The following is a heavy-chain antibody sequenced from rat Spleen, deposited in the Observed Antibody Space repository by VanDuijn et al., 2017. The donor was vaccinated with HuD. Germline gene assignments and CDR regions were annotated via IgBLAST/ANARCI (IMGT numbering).Heavy chain of an antibody. CDR3: TRHYYSGPFDY. D-gene: IGHD1-2*01. V-gene: IGHV5-7*01. J-gene: IGHJ2*01. CDR1: GFTFSDYN. CDR2: IIYDGSSS. Sequence: EVQLVESDGGLVQPGRSLKLSCAASGFTFSDYNMAWVRQAPKKGLEWVATIIYDGSSSYYRDSVKGRFTISRDNAKSTLYLQMESLRSEDTATYYCTRHYYSGPFDYWGPGVMVTVSS.